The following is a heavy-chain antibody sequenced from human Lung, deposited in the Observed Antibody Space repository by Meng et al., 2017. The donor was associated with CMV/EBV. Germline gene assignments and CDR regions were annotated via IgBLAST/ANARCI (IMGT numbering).Heavy chain of an antibody. J-gene: IGHJ2*01. CDR3: ARGAPYCDSSGCFPPYWFFDL. D-gene: IGHD3-22*01. Sequence: SVKVSXKASGNTFTGYYMHWVRQAPGQGLEWMGWINPKNGGTKYAQKFQGRVTMTRDTSMSTAYMELSKLRSDDMAVYYCARGAPYCDSSGCFPPYWFFDLWGRGTPVTVSS. CDR2: INPKNGGT. V-gene: IGHV1-2*02. CDR1: GNTFTGYY.